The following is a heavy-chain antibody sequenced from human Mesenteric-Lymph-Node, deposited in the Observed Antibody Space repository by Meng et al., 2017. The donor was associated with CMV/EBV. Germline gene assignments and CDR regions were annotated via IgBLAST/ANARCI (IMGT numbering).Heavy chain of an antibody. V-gene: IGHV3-23*01. CDR3: AKVSVSNYYYFDY. J-gene: IGHJ4*02. CDR2: LSGSGASP. CDR1: CFSFSLSP. D-gene: IGHD4-11*01. Sequence: ASCFSFSLSPMLWFRPPPAKVLVCVSSLSGSGASPYYAASVKGRFTISRDNSKNTLYLQMNSLRAEDTAVYYCAKVSVSNYYYFDYWGQGTLVTVSS.